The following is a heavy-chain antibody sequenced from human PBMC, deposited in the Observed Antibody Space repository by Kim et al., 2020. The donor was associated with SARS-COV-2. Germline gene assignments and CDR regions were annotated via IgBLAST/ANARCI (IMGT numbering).Heavy chain of an antibody. CDR2: IYSGGST. V-gene: IGHV3-53*01. CDR1: GFTVSSNY. D-gene: IGHD1-26*01. J-gene: IGHJ5*02. CDR3: SRVKVGATRGFDP. Sequence: GGSLRLSCAASGFTVSSNYMSWVRQAPGKGLEWVSVIYSGGSTYYEDSVKDRLTTSRDNYKNTLYLQMNSLRTEDTAECYCSRVKVGATRGFDPWGQGTLVTVSS.